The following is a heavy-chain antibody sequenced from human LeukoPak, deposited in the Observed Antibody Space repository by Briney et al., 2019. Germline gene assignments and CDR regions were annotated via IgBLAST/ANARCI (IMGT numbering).Heavy chain of an antibody. J-gene: IGHJ4*02. CDR3: AKYQPLLRSFDY. D-gene: IGHD2-21*01. V-gene: IGHV3-23*01. CDR2: ISGSGGNT. CDR1: GFTFSSYA. Sequence: GGSLRLSCVASGFTFSSYAMNWVRQAPGKGLEWVSAISGSGGNTYYADSVRGRFTVSRDNSKNTLYLQMNSLRAEDAALYYCAKYQPLLRSFDYWGQGALVTVSS.